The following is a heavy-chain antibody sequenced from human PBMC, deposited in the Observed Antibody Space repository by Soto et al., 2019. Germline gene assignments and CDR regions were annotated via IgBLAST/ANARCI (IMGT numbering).Heavy chain of an antibody. J-gene: IGHJ5*02. D-gene: IGHD6-19*01. CDR2: IYYNGMKV. V-gene: IGHV4-39*01. CDR3: AIHARSGWPENWFDP. CDR1: GDSISGSNFY. Sequence: QLQLQESGPGLVKSSETLSLACNVSGDSISGSNFYWSWIRQSPGKGLEWIGTIYYNGMKVHYTPSLKNRVTISVDSSKNQVSLSVSPVTAADTAIYFCAIHARSGWPENWFDPWGQGALVTVSS.